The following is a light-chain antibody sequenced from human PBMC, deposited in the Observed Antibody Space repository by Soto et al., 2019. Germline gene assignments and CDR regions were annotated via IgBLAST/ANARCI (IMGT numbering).Light chain of an antibody. CDR3: QQYSSSSYT. J-gene: IGKJ2*01. CDR2: GAS. Sequence: EFVLTQSPGTLSLSPGERATLSCRASQSVGTNFLNWYQHKPGQAPMLVIFGASRRATGIPDRFSGSGSGTDFTLTISRLEPEDFAVYYCQQYSSSSYTFGQGTKLEIK. CDR1: QSVGTNF. V-gene: IGKV3-20*01.